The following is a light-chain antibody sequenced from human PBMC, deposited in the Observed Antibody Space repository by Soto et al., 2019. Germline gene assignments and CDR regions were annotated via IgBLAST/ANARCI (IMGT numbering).Light chain of an antibody. CDR3: QSYDSSSLV. Sequence: NFMLTQPHSVSESPGKTVTISCTRSSGSIASNYVQWYQQRPGSAPTTVIYEDNQRPSGVPDRFSGSFDSSSNSASLTISGLNTEDEADYYCQSYDSSSLVFGGGTKLTV. CDR1: SGSIASNY. J-gene: IGLJ2*01. V-gene: IGLV6-57*04. CDR2: EDN.